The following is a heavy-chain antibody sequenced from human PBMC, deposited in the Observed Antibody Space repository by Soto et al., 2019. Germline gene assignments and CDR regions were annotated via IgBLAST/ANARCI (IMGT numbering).Heavy chain of an antibody. J-gene: IGHJ3*02. D-gene: IGHD6-13*01. Sequence: SETLSLTCTVSGGSIRCYDWSWIRQPPGQGLEWIGSIDYYGSTNYNPSLKSRVTISVDTSKNQFSLKLSSVTAADTAVYYCARDLGAYSSSLRSAFDIWGQGTMVTVSS. CDR2: IDYYGST. CDR1: GGSIRCYD. V-gene: IGHV4-59*01. CDR3: ARDLGAYSSSLRSAFDI.